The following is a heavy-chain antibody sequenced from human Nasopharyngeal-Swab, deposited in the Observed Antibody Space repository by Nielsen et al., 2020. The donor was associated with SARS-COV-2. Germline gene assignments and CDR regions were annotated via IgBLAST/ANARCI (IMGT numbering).Heavy chain of an antibody. V-gene: IGHV7-4-1*02. J-gene: IGHJ5*02. CDR1: GYTFTSYA. CDR2: INTNTGNP. D-gene: IGHD3-3*01. CDR3: ARDEKSQGIFGVVISGQWWFDP. Sequence: ASVKVSCKASGYTFTSYAMNWVRQAPGQGLEWMEWINTNTGNPTYAQGFTGRFVFSLDTSVSTAYLQISRLKAEDTAVYYCARDEKSQGIFGVVISGQWWFDPWGQGTLVTVSS.